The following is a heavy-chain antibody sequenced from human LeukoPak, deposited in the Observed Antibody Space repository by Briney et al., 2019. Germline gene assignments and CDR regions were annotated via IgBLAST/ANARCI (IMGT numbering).Heavy chain of an antibody. CDR1: GGSISSYY. V-gene: IGHV4-59*01. CDR2: ISYSGDT. CDR3: ARSQQLIRTFDC. J-gene: IGHJ4*02. Sequence: KPSETLSLTCTVSGGSISSYYWSWIRHPPGKGLEWIGYISYSGDTNYNPSLKSRVTMSVDTSKNQLSLKLSSVTAADTAVYYCARSQQLIRTFDCWGQGTLVTVSS. D-gene: IGHD6-13*01.